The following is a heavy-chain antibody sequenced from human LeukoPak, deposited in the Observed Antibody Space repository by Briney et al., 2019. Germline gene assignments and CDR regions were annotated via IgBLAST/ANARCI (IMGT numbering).Heavy chain of an antibody. D-gene: IGHD6-6*01. V-gene: IGHV1-2*02. CDR3: ARDPSIAALTGYYFDY. Sequence: ASVKVSCKASGYTFTGYYMHWVRQVPGQGLEWMGWINPNSGGINYAQKFQGRVTMTRDTSISTAYMELSRLRSDDTAVYYCARDPSIAALTGYYFDYWGQGTLVTVSS. CDR2: INPNSGGI. CDR1: GYTFTGYY. J-gene: IGHJ4*02.